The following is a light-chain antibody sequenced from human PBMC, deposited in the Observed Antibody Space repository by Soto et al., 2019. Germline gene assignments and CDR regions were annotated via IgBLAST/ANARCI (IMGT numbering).Light chain of an antibody. CDR2: GAS. J-gene: IGKJ4*01. V-gene: IGKV3D-15*01. Sequence: EIVLTQSPATLSLSLGERATISCRASQSGSSSRLAWYQQKPGQAPRLLIFGASTMATGIPTRFSGGGSGTDFTLTISSLQSEDFGLYFCQQYDKWPLTFGGGTKVDIK. CDR3: QQYDKWPLT. CDR1: QSGSSSR.